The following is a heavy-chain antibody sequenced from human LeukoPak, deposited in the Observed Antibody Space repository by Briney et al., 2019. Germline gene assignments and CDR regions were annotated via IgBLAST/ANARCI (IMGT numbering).Heavy chain of an antibody. D-gene: IGHD5-12*01. CDR3: ARGVGGYDLLAYYYYYYMDV. V-gene: IGHV3-23*01. CDR2: ISDSGIST. J-gene: IGHJ6*03. CDR1: GFTFNSYA. Sequence: GGSLRLSCAASGFTFNSYAMTWVRQAPGKGLEWVSVISDSGISTYYTDSVKGRFTISRDSSKNTLYLQMNSLRAEDTAVYYCARGVGGYDLLAYYYYYYMDVWGKGTTVTVSS.